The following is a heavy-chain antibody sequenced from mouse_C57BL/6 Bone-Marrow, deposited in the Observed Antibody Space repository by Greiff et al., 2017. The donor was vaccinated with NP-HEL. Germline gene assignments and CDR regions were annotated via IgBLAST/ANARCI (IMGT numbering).Heavy chain of an antibody. CDR2: LSYSGST. CDR3: ARRWIYFDY. Sequence: EVKLLESGPGLAKPSQTLSLPCSVTCYSITSAYWNWIRKFPGNKLEYMGYLSYSGSTYSTPSLKRRISITRDTSKNQYYLQLNSVTTEDTATYYCARRWIYFDYWGQGTTLTVSS. V-gene: IGHV3-8*01. CDR1: CYSITSAY. J-gene: IGHJ2*01.